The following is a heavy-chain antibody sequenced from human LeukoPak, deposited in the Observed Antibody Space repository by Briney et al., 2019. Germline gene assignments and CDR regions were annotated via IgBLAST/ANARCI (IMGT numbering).Heavy chain of an antibody. CDR3: ARSKVVVAATRAENFDY. J-gene: IGHJ4*02. D-gene: IGHD2-15*01. Sequence: SETLSLTCAVYGGSFSGYYWSWIRQPPGKGLEWTGEINHSGSTNYNPSLKSRVTISVDTSKNQFSLKLSSVTAADTAVYYCARSKVVVAATRAENFDYWGQGTLVTVSS. CDR2: INHSGST. CDR1: GGSFSGYY. V-gene: IGHV4-34*01.